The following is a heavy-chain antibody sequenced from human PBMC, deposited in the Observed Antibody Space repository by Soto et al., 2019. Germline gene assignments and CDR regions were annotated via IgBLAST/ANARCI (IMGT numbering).Heavy chain of an antibody. CDR3: ASGDYGVSLSNTVMAF. CDR2: IDPSDSYT. J-gene: IGHJ6*04. D-gene: IGHD3-16*01. V-gene: IGHV5-10-1*01. CDR1: GYSFTSHG. Sequence: PGEPLKIPWKGSGYSFTSHGISWMRQIPGKGLEWMGRIDPSDSYTNYSPSFQGHVTISADKSISTAYLQWSSLKASDTAMYYFASGDYGVSLSNTVMAFWGKGTTVPGS.